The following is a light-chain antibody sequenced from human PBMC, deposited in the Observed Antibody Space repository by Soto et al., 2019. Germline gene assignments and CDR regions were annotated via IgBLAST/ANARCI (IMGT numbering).Light chain of an antibody. J-gene: IGKJ2*03. CDR1: QSISYW. Sequence: DIQMTQSPSTLSAAVGDRVTITCRASQSISYWLAWYPQKPGEAPNLLVYRASILQNGVPSRFSGSGSGTELTLTINSLQTDEFATYYCQRYNWYPYSFGQGTKVEIK. CDR3: QRYNWYPYS. V-gene: IGKV1-5*03. CDR2: RAS.